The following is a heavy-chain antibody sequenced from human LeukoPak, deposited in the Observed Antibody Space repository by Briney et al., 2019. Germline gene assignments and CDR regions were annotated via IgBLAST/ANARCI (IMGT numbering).Heavy chain of an antibody. Sequence: SETLSLTCTVSGGSISSSSYYWGWIRQPPGKGLEWIGSIYYSGSTYYNPSLKSRVTISVDTSKNQFSLKLSSVTAADTAVYYCARRSARLGPVYFDYWGQGTLVTVSS. CDR2: IYYSGST. V-gene: IGHV4-39*01. D-gene: IGHD3-3*01. J-gene: IGHJ4*02. CDR3: ARRSARLGPVYFDY. CDR1: GGSISSSSYY.